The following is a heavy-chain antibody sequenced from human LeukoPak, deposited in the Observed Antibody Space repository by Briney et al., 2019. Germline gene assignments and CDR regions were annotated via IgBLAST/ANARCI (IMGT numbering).Heavy chain of an antibody. CDR3: ARDTGIAVAGTGDFDY. V-gene: IGHV4-59*01. D-gene: IGHD6-13*01. CDR2: IYYSGRP. CDR1: SVSINNNY. J-gene: IGHJ4*02. Sequence: NPYESLSLTCTVTSVSINNNYWSWIRQPPGKGLEWIGYIYYSGRPNYSPSLKSRVTMSVDTSKKQFSLKVTSVTAADTAVYYCARDTGIAVAGTGDFDYWGQGTLVTVPS.